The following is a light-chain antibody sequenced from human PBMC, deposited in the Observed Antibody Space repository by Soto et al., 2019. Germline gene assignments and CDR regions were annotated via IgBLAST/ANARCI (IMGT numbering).Light chain of an antibody. V-gene: IGLV2-14*01. CDR3: SSYTSSNTQV. J-gene: IGLJ1*01. Sequence: QSVLTQPASVSGSPGQSTTISCTGTSSDVGGYNYVSWYQQHPGKAPKLMIFDVSNRPSGVSSRFSGSKSGNTASLIIAGLQAEDEADYNRSSYTSSNTQVFGTGTKVT. CDR1: SSDVGGYNY. CDR2: DVS.